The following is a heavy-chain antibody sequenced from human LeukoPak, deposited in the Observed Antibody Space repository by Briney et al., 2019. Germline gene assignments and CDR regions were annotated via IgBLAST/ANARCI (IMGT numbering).Heavy chain of an antibody. J-gene: IGHJ4*02. CDR1: GFTFSDYY. CDR3: ARDENMGYYDFWSGYLDL. D-gene: IGHD3-3*01. V-gene: IGHV3-11*04. CDR2: ISSSSGSTI. Sequence: GGSLRLSCAASGFTFSDYYMSWIRQAPGKGLEWVSYISSSSGSTIYYADSVKGRFTISRDNVKNSLFLQMNSLRAEDTAVYYCARDENMGYYDFWSGYLDLWGQGTLVTVSS.